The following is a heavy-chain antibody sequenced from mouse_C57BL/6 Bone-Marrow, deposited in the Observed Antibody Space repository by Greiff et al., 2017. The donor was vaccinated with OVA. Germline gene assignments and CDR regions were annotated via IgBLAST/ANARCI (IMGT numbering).Heavy chain of an antibody. Sequence: EVKLMESGGGLVQPKGSLKLSCAASGFSFNTYAMNWVRQAPGKGLEWVARLRSKSNNYATYYADSVKDRFTISRDDSESMLYLQMNNVKTEDTAMYYCVRHPYYYGSSHYYAMDYWGQGTSVTVSS. V-gene: IGHV10-1*01. CDR2: LRSKSNNYAT. J-gene: IGHJ4*01. D-gene: IGHD1-1*01. CDR3: VRHPYYYGSSHYYAMDY. CDR1: GFSFNTYA.